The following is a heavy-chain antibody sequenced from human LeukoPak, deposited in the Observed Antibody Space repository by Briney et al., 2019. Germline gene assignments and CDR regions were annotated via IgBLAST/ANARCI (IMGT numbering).Heavy chain of an antibody. CDR3: ARDSARRDGYNFDY. Sequence: GGSLRLSCAASGFTFSSYDMNWVRQAPGKGLEWVSYIRSSGSSTYYVDSVKGRFTISRDNPKNTLYLQMNSLRGEDTAVYYCARDSARRDGYNFDYWGQGTLVTVSS. V-gene: IGHV3-48*01. CDR2: IRSSGSST. J-gene: IGHJ4*02. D-gene: IGHD5-24*01. CDR1: GFTFSSYD.